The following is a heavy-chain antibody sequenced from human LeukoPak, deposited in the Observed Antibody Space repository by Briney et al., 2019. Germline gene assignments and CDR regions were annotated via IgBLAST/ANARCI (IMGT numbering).Heavy chain of an antibody. Sequence: SETLSLTCAVYGGSFSGYYWSWIRQPPGKGLEWIGEINHSGSTNYNPSLKSRVTISVDTSKNQFSLKLSSVTAADTAVYYCARGRRWIQLWSYFGYWGQGTLVTVSS. J-gene: IGHJ4*02. D-gene: IGHD5-18*01. CDR3: ARGRRWIQLWSYFGY. CDR1: GGSFSGYY. CDR2: INHSGST. V-gene: IGHV4-34*01.